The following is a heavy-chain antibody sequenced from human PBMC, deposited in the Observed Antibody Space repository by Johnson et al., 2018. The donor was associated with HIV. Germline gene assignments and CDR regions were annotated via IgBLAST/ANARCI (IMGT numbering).Heavy chain of an antibody. CDR3: ARDRAFDI. CDR1: GFTFSNAW. V-gene: IGHV3-48*01. J-gene: IGHJ3*02. Sequence: VQLVESVGGLVKPGGSLRLSCAASGFTFSNAWMSWVRQAPGKGLEWVSYISSSSSTIYYADSVKGRFTNSRDNAKNSLYLQMNSLRAEDTAVYYCARDRAFDIWGQGTMVTVSS. CDR2: ISSSSSTI.